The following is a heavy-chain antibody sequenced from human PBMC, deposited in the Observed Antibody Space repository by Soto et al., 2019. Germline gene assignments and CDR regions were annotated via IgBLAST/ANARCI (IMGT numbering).Heavy chain of an antibody. D-gene: IGHD2-2*01. CDR3: AKGRGYCSSTSCYAPHYYYYYMDV. J-gene: IGHJ6*03. V-gene: IGHV3-23*01. CDR1: GLPFSSYA. CDR2: ISGSGGST. Sequence: PGGSLRLSCAAAGLPFSSYAMSWVRPAPGKGLEWVSAISGSGGSTYYADSVKGRFTISRDNSKNTLYLQMNSLRAEDTAVYYCAKGRGYCSSTSCYAPHYYYYYMDVWGKGTTVTVSS.